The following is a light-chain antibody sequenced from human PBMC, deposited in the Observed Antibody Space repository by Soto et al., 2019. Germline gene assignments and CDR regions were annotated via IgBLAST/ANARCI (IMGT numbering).Light chain of an antibody. CDR2: GNI. J-gene: IGLJ3*02. CDR1: SSNIGAGYD. V-gene: IGLV1-40*01. Sequence: QSVLTQPPSVSGAPGQRVTISCTGSSSNIGAGYDVNWYQQLPGTAPKLLIYGNINRPSGVPDRFSGSKSSTSASLAITGLQAEDEADYYCQSYDSSLSSWVFGGGTKLTVL. CDR3: QSYDSSLSSWV.